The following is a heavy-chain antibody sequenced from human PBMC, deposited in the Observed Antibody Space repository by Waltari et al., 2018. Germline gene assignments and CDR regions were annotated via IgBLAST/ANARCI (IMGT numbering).Heavy chain of an antibody. CDR1: GGTFSSYA. CDR2: ISPILGTA. CDR3: ARDNIVGAFDI. D-gene: IGHD2-15*01. Sequence: QVQLVQSGAEVKKPGSSVKVSCKASGGTFSSYAISWVRQAPGQGLEWMGRISPILGTANYAQECQGRVTITRDTSASTAYMELSSLRSEDMAVEYCARDNIVGAFDIWGQGTMVTVSS. J-gene: IGHJ3*02. V-gene: IGHV1-69*05.